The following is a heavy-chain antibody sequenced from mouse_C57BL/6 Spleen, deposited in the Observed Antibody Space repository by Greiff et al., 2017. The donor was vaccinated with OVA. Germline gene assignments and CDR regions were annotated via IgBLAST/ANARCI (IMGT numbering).Heavy chain of an antibody. Sequence: EVQRVESGPELVKPGASVKISCKASGYSFTGYYMNWVKQSPEKSLEWIGEINPSTGGTTYNQKFKAKATLTVDKSSSTAYMQLKSLTSEDSAVYYCARGGLGRFYAMDYWGQGTSVTVSS. CDR3: ARGGLGRFYAMDY. V-gene: IGHV1-42*01. CDR2: INPSTGGT. CDR1: GYSFTGYY. J-gene: IGHJ4*01. D-gene: IGHD4-1*01.